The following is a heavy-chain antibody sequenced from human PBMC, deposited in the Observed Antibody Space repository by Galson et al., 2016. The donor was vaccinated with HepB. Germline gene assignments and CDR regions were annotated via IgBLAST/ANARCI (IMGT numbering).Heavy chain of an antibody. CDR2: IYSGGST. Sequence: SLRLSCAASGFTVSNNYMSRVRQAPGKGLEWVSLIYSGGSTYYADSVKGRFTISRDNAKNSVYLQMNSLRDDDTAVYYCARDVSPYASPPDYWGQGTLVTVSS. CDR3: ARDVSPYASPPDY. V-gene: IGHV3-53*01. D-gene: IGHD2-2*01. J-gene: IGHJ4*02. CDR1: GFTVSNNY.